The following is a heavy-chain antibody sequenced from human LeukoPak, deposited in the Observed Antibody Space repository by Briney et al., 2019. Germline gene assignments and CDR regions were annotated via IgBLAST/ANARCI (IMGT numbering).Heavy chain of an antibody. Sequence: ASVKVSCKASGYTFTGYYMHWVRQAPGQGLEWMGWINPNSGGTNYAQKFQGRVTMTRDTSISTDYMELSRLRSDDTAVYYCARERMYYDFWSGYYRPGRDAFDIWGQGTMVTVSS. J-gene: IGHJ3*02. D-gene: IGHD3-3*01. CDR2: INPNSGGT. CDR1: GYTFTGYY. V-gene: IGHV1-2*02. CDR3: ARERMYYDFWSGYYRPGRDAFDI.